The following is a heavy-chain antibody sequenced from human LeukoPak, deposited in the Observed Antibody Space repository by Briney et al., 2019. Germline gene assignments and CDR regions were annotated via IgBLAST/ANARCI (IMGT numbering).Heavy chain of an antibody. V-gene: IGHV4-39*07. Sequence: SETLSLTCTVSGDSVSSTGYYWGWIRQPPGKGLEWIGTIYYSGSTYYNPSLKSRVTISVDRSKNQFSLKLSSVTAADTAVYYCARTITGTTASIYFDYWGQGTLVTVSS. CDR3: ARTITGTTASIYFDY. J-gene: IGHJ4*02. D-gene: IGHD1-7*01. CDR1: GDSVSSTGYY. CDR2: IYYSGST.